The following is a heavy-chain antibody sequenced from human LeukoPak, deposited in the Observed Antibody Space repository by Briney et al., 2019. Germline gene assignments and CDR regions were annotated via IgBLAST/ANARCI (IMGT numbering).Heavy chain of an antibody. Sequence: GGSLRRSCAASGFTFSNAWMSWVREAPGKGLEWVGRIKSKTDGGTTDYAAPVKGRFTISRDDSKNTLYLQMDSLKTEDTAVYYCTTDLGITMVRGVIILWGQGTLVTVSS. CDR2: IKSKTDGGTT. CDR3: TTDLGITMVRGVIIL. D-gene: IGHD3-10*01. CDR1: GFTFSNAW. J-gene: IGHJ4*02. V-gene: IGHV3-15*01.